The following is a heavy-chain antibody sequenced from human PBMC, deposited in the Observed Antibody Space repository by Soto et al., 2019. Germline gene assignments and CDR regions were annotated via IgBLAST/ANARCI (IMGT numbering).Heavy chain of an antibody. J-gene: IGHJ5*02. D-gene: IGHD2-21*01. CDR2: INTDGSVA. Sequence: EVQLVESGGGLVQPAESLRLSCAASGLTFRSYWMHWVRQTPGKGLVWVSRINTDGSVAMYVDSVKGRFTISRDNDKNTLYLHMSSQRAEDTPVYYCERDMQLWRLDAWSQGTLVTVSS. CDR3: ERDMQLWRLDA. V-gene: IGHV3-74*03. CDR1: GLTFRSYW.